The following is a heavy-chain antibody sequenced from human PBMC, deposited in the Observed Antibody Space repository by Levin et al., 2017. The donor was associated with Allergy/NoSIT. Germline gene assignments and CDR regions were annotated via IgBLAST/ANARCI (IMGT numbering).Heavy chain of an antibody. V-gene: IGHV3-13*04. CDR3: ARATAGAHYLDY. J-gene: IGHJ4*02. CDR1: GFTFSTYD. Sequence: LSLTCAASGFTFSTYDMHWVRQTTGQGLEWVSGVDTADNAYYPDSVKGRFTMSRENAKNSLYLQMNSLRAGDTAVYYCARATAGAHYLDYWGQGTLVTVAS. D-gene: IGHD4-17*01. CDR2: VDTADNA.